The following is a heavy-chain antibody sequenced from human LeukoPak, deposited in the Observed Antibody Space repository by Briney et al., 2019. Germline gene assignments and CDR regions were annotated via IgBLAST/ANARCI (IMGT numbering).Heavy chain of an antibody. CDR3: ASRPSYYDFWSGPHPFDY. CDR1: GGSISSSSYY. J-gene: IGHJ4*02. V-gene: IGHV4-39*07. D-gene: IGHD3-3*01. CDR2: IYYSGST. Sequence: PSETLSLTCTVSGGSISSSSYYWGWIRQPPGKGLEWIGSIYYSGSTYYNPSLKSRVTISVDTSKNQFSLKLSSVTAADTAVYYCASRPSYYDFWSGPHPFDYWGQGTLVTVSS.